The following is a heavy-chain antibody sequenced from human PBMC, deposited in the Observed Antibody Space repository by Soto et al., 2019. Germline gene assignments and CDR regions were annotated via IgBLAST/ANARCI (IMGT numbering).Heavy chain of an antibody. CDR1: GFTFSSYW. Sequence: GGSLRLSCAASGFTFSSYWMHWVRQAPGKGLVWVSRINRDGSSINYADSARGRVTISRDNAKNTLYLQVNGLRAEDTAVYYCAREIATTGEYYFDYWGQGILVTVSS. CDR2: INRDGSSI. D-gene: IGHD6-13*01. J-gene: IGHJ4*02. V-gene: IGHV3-74*01. CDR3: AREIATTGEYYFDY.